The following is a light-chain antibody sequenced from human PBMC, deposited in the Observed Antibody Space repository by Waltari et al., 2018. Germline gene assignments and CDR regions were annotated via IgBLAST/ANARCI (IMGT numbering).Light chain of an antibody. CDR2: EVT. CDR3: CSYTGRGTFL. Sequence: QSALTQPASVSGSPGQSITISCTGTSSHVGSYNLVSWYQQHPGKAPKLIIYEVTKRPSGISNRFSGSKSGNTASLTISGLQAEDEADYYCCSYTGRGTFLFGGGTKLTVL. CDR1: SSHVGSYNL. J-gene: IGLJ2*01. V-gene: IGLV2-23*02.